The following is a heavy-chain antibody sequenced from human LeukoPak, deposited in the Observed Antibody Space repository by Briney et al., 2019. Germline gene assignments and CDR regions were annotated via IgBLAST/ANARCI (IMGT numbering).Heavy chain of an antibody. CDR2: LGTAGDT. V-gene: IGHV3-13*01. CDR3: ARQSTPHGNFDY. CDR1: GFILSNYA. Sequence: GGSLRLSCAASGFILSNYAMHWVRQPAGKGLEWVSALGTAGDTFYPGSVKGRFTISRDNAKKSLFLQMSSLRAEDTAIYYCARQSTPHGNFDYWGQGALVTVSS. D-gene: IGHD5-24*01. J-gene: IGHJ4*02.